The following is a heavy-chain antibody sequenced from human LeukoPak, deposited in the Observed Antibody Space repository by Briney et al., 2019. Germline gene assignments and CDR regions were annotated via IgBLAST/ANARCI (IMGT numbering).Heavy chain of an antibody. J-gene: IGHJ6*02. V-gene: IGHV3-30*18. CDR2: ISYDGSNK. Sequence: GGSLRLSCAASGFTFSSYGMHWVRQAPGKGLEWVAVISYDGSNKYYADSVKGRFTISRDNSKNTLYLQMNSLRAEDMAVYYCAKDLLTRTGPYYYGMDVWGQGTTVTVSS. D-gene: IGHD1-1*01. CDR1: GFTFSSYG. CDR3: AKDLLTRTGPYYYGMDV.